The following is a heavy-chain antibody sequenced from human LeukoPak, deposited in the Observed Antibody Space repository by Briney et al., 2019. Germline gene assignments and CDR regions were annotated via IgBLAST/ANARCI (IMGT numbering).Heavy chain of an antibody. D-gene: IGHD2-2*01. CDR3: ARASSPYYFDY. J-gene: IGHJ4*02. CDR2: INPNSGGT. V-gene: IGHV1-2*02. CDR1: GYTFTGYY. Sequence: ASVKVSCKASGYTFTGYYMHWVRQAPGQGLEWMGWINPNSGGTNYAQKFQGRVTMTRDTPISTACMELSRLRSDDTAVYYCARASSPYYFDYWGQGTLVTVSS.